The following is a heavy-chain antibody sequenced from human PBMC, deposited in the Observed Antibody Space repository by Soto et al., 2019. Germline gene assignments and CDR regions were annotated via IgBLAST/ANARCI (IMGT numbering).Heavy chain of an antibody. D-gene: IGHD3-16*01. V-gene: IGHV3-15*01. CDR1: GFTFSNAW. CDR3: TTDQGVGGFNWFDP. CDR2: IKSKTDGGTT. Sequence: PGGSLRLSCAASGFTFSNAWMSWVRQAPGKGLERVGRIKSKTDGGTTDYAAPVKGRFTISRDDSKNTLYLQMNSLKTEDTAVYYCTTDQGVGGFNWFDPWGQGTLVTVSS. J-gene: IGHJ5*02.